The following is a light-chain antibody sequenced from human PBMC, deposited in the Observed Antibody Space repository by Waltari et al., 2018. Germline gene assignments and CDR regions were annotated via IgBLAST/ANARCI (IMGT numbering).Light chain of an antibody. CDR3: TAYTGGSPRDV. J-gene: IGLJ1*01. CDR1: SSDVGSSNY. Sequence: QSALTQPASVSGSPGQSITISCSGTSSDVGSSNYVSWYQQHPGNAPKLVIHDVTNRPQGTSERFSGSKSGNTASLSSGGLQAEDEAEYYCTAYTGGSPRDVVGTGTKVTVL. V-gene: IGLV2-14*03. CDR2: DVT.